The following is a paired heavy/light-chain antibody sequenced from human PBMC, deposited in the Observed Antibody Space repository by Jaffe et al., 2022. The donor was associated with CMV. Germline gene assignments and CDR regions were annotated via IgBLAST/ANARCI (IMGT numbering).Heavy chain of an antibody. CDR1: GFTFSSYA. D-gene: IGHD5-18*01. V-gene: IGHV3-23*01. Sequence: EVQLLESGGGLVQPGGSLRLSCAASGFTFSSYAMSWVRQAPGKGLEWVSAISGSGGSTYYADSVKGRFTISRDNSKNTLYLQMNSLRAEDTAVYYCAKDRDNWIQLWGYMGFLDWGQGTLVTVSS. CDR3: AKDRDNWIQLWGYMGFLD. J-gene: IGHJ4*02. CDR2: ISGSGGST.
Light chain of an antibody. J-gene: IGKJ1*01. Sequence: AIRITQSPSSLSASTGDRVTITCRASQGISSYLAWYQQKPGKAPKLLIYAASTLQSGVPSRFSGSGSGTDFTLTISCLQSEDFATYYCQQYYSYPWTFGQGTKVEIK. CDR2: AAS. CDR1: QGISSY. V-gene: IGKV1-8*01. CDR3: QQYYSYPWT.